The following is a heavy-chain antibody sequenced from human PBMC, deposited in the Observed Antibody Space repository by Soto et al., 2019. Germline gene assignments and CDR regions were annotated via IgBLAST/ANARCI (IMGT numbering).Heavy chain of an antibody. J-gene: IGHJ5*02. CDR3: AGDIAARPDDNWFDP. CDR1: GFTFSSYS. CDR2: ISSSSSYI. Sequence: GGSLRLSCAASGFTFSSYSMNWVRQAPGKGLEWVSSISSSSSYIYYADSVKGRFTISRDNAKNSLYLQMNSLRAEDTAVYYCAGDIAARPDDNWFDPWGQGTLVTVSS. D-gene: IGHD6-6*01. V-gene: IGHV3-21*01.